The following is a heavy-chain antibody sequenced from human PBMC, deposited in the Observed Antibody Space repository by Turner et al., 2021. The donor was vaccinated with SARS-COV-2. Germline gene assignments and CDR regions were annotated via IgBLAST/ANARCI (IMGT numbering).Heavy chain of an antibody. V-gene: IGHV4-39*01. CDR2: IDYSGST. Sequence: QLQLQESGTGLVKPSETLSLTCTVSGGPINSSTYYWGWIRQPPGKGVEWIGSIDYSGSTYYNPSLKSRVTISVDTSKTQFSLKLSSVTAADTAVYYCARTYYDFWSGYYGTPGYFDYWGQGTLVTVSS. CDR3: ARTYYDFWSGYYGTPGYFDY. D-gene: IGHD3-3*01. J-gene: IGHJ4*02. CDR1: GGPINSSTYY.